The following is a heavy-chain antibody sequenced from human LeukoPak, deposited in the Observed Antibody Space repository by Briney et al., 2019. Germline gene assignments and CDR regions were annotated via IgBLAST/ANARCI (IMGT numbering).Heavy chain of an antibody. J-gene: IGHJ4*02. CDR1: GFNFDDYV. D-gene: IGHD3-10*01. CDR2: INWNGGSR. CDR3: ARPFGQLSSSYFDY. V-gene: IGHV3-20*04. Sequence: GGSLRLSCAASGFNFDDYVMSWVRQAPGKGLEWVSGINWNGGSRGYADSVKGRFTISRDNAKNSLYLQMNSLRAEDTALYYCARPFGQLSSSYFDYWGQGTLVTVSS.